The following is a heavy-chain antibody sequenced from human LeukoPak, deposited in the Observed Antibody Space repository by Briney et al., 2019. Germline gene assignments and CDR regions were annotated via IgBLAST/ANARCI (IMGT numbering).Heavy chain of an antibody. D-gene: IGHD6-13*01. CDR2: ISYDGSNK. Sequence: PGRSLRLSCAASGFTFSSYGMHWVRQAPGKGLEWGAVISYDGSNKYYADSVKGRFTISRDNSKNTLYLQMNSLRAEDTAVYYCAKEVGAAAGTDNTFDYWGQGTLVTVSS. V-gene: IGHV3-30*18. J-gene: IGHJ4*02. CDR1: GFTFSSYG. CDR3: AKEVGAAAGTDNTFDY.